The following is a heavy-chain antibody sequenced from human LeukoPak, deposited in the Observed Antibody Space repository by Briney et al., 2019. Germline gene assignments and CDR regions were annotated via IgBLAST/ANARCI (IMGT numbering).Heavy chain of an antibody. V-gene: IGHV3-20*04. Sequence: PGGSLRLSCAASGFTFDDYGMSWVRQAPGKGPEWVSGINWNGGSTGYADSVKGRFTISRDSAKNSLYLEMNSLRAEDTAFYYCARDIGIVAASYYYYYMDVWGKGTTVTVSS. CDR2: INWNGGST. CDR1: GFTFDDYG. J-gene: IGHJ6*03. D-gene: IGHD6-13*01. CDR3: ARDIGIVAASYYYYYMDV.